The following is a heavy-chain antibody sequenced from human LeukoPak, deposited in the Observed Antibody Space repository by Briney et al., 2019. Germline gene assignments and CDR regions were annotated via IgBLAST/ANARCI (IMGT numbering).Heavy chain of an antibody. Sequence: GASLRLSCAAAGFIFSNVWMTWVRQAPGKGLEWVGRIKRKSDGGTTDYAAPVKGRFTISRDDSKNTLYLQMNSLKIEDTAVYYCTTGDRSGGSCHAFDIGGQGTMVTVSS. CDR3: TTGDRSGGSCHAFDI. CDR1: GFIFSNVW. CDR2: IKRKSDGGTT. J-gene: IGHJ3*02. V-gene: IGHV3-15*01. D-gene: IGHD2-15*01.